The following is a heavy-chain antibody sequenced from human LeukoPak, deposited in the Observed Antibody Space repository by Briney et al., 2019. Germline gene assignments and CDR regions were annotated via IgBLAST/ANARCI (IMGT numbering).Heavy chain of an antibody. J-gene: IGHJ4*02. CDR1: GFTFSNYA. CDR3: ARGPFYCSSTSCYTFDY. Sequence: GGSLRLSCVASGFTFSNYAMHWVRQAPGKGLEYVSAISSTGGSTYYANSVKGRFTISRDNSKNTLYLQMGSLRAEDMAVYYCARGPFYCSSTSCYTFDYWGQGTLVTVSS. CDR2: ISSTGGST. D-gene: IGHD2-2*01. V-gene: IGHV3-64*01.